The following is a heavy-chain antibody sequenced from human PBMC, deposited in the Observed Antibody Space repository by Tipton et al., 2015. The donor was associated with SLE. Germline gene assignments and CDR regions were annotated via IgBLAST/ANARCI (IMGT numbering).Heavy chain of an antibody. D-gene: IGHD2-15*01. V-gene: IGHV3-7*01. CDR1: GFTFRSYW. CDR3: AREGPSWYYYYYMDV. J-gene: IGHJ6*03. CDR2: IDQDGGEI. Sequence: SLRLSCAASGFTFRSYWMSWVRQAPGKGLEWVANIDQDGGEIKYVDSVKGRFTISRDNAKNSLYLQMNSLRAEDTAVYYCAREGPSWYYYYYMDVWGKGTTVTISS.